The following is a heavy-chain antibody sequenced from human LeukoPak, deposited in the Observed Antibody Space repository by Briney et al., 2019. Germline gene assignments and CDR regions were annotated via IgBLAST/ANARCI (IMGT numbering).Heavy chain of an antibody. V-gene: IGHV3-7*01. CDR3: ASASSSGPYYFDY. J-gene: IGHJ4*02. D-gene: IGHD6-19*01. Sequence: GGSLRLSCAASGFTFSSYWMSWVRQAPGKGLEWVANIKQNGSEKYYVDSVKGRFTISRDNAKNSLYLQMNSLRAEDTAVYYCASASSSGPYYFDYWGQGTLVTVSS. CDR1: GFTFSSYW. CDR2: IKQNGSEK.